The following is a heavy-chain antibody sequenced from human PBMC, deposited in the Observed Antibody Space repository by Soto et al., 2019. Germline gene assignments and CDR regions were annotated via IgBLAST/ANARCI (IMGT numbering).Heavy chain of an antibody. CDR2: IYYSGST. D-gene: IGHD3-16*02. Sequence: SETLSLTCTVSGGSISSGDYYWSWIRQPPGKGLEWIGYIYYSGSTYYNPSLKSRVTISVDTSKNQFSLKLSSVTAADTAVYYCARGSAGLRLGELSLYSTDYFDYWGQGTLVTVSS. V-gene: IGHV4-30-4*01. CDR3: ARGSAGLRLGELSLYSTDYFDY. CDR1: GGSISSGDYY. J-gene: IGHJ4*02.